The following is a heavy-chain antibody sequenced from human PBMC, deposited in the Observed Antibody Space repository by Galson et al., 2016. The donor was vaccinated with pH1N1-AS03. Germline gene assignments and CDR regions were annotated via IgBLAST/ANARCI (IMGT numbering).Heavy chain of an antibody. J-gene: IGHJ4*02. D-gene: IGHD2-8*01. CDR1: GFTFNRSW. CDR2: IKQDGSEK. CDR3: SEINNG. Sequence: SLRLSCAASGFTFNRSWMNWVRQAPGKGLEWVANIKQDGSEKYYVDSVKGRFTISRDNAKNSLYLQMNSLRAEDTAVYYCSEINNGGGQGTLVTVSS. V-gene: IGHV3-7*01.